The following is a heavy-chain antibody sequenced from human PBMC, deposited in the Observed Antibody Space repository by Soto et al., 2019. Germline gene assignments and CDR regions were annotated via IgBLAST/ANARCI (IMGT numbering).Heavy chain of an antibody. Sequence: SETLSLTCAVYGGSFSGYYWSWIRQPPGKGLEWIGEINHSGSTNYNPSLKSRVTISVDTSKNQFSLKLSSVTAADTAVYYCARGRIAAAVYNWFDPWGQGTLVTVSS. CDR3: ARGRIAAAVYNWFDP. CDR1: GGSFSGYY. CDR2: INHSGST. D-gene: IGHD6-13*01. V-gene: IGHV4-34*01. J-gene: IGHJ5*02.